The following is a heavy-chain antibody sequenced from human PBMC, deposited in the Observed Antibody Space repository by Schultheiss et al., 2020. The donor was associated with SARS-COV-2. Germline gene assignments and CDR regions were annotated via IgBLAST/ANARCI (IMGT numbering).Heavy chain of an antibody. J-gene: IGHJ4*02. CDR3: ARDIPYVGATYYFDL. CDR2: ISHNSDDI. Sequence: GGSLRLSCAVSGFSLSDYYMSWIRQAPGKGPEWLSYISHNSDDINYADSVKGRFTISRDNARNSLYLQINSLRGEDTAVYYCARDIPYVGATYYFDLWGQGTLVTVSS. D-gene: IGHD1-26*01. V-gene: IGHV3-11*06. CDR1: GFSLSDYY.